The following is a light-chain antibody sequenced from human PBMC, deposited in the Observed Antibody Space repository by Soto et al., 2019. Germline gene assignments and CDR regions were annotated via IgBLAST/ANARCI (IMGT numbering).Light chain of an antibody. CDR2: GAS. Sequence: EMVLTQSPGTLSLSTGESATLSCRASQSVSNSYLAWYQQKPGQAPRLLSYGASIRATGIPARFSGSGSGADFTLTISRLEPEDVAVYYCQQYGSVPLTFGGGTKVEIK. J-gene: IGKJ4*01. V-gene: IGKV3-20*01. CDR3: QQYGSVPLT. CDR1: QSVSNSY.